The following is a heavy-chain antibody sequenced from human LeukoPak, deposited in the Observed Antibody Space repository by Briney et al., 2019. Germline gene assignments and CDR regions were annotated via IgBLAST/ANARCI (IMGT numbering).Heavy chain of an antibody. Sequence: SQTLSLTCTVSGGSISSGDYYWSWIRQPPGKGLEWIGYIYYSGSTYYNPSLKSRVTISVDTSKNQFSLKLSSVTAADTAVYYCARGQDIVGRGYYFDYWGQGTLVTVSS. CDR2: IYYSGST. V-gene: IGHV4-30-4*08. J-gene: IGHJ4*02. CDR1: GGSISSGDYY. CDR3: ARGQDIVGRGYYFDY. D-gene: IGHD2-15*01.